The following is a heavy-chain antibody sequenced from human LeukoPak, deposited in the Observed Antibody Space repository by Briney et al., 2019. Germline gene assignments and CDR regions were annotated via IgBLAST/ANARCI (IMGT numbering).Heavy chain of an antibody. Sequence: GGSLTLSCAASKFTFSSYAMRWVRQAPGKGLEWVSAISGSGDSTYYADSVKGRFTISRDNSKNTLYLQMNSLRAEDTAVYYCAKDGYTSSLIHPGATEFDFWGQGTLVTVSS. CDR2: ISGSGDST. CDR3: AKDGYTSSLIHPGATEFDF. D-gene: IGHD6-6*01. CDR1: KFTFSSYA. V-gene: IGHV3-23*01. J-gene: IGHJ4*02.